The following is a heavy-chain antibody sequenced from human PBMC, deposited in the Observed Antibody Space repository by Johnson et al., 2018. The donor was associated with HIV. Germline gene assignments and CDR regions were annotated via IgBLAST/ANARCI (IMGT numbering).Heavy chain of an antibody. V-gene: IGHV3-23*04. CDR2: IAASGDST. CDR1: GFTFNTYV. CDR3: ARGGSDVFDI. D-gene: IGHD3-16*01. Sequence: VQLVESGGGLVQRGGSLRLSCAASGFTFNTYVMNWVRQAPGKGLEWVSLIAASGDSTYYADSVRGRFTISRDNSKNTLYLQMNSLRAEDTAVYYCARGGSDVFDIWGRGTMVTVSS. J-gene: IGHJ3*02.